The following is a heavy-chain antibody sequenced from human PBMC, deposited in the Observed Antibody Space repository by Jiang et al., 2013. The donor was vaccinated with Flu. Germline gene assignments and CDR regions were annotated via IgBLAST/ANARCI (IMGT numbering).Heavy chain of an antibody. CDR1: GGSISSGGYS. J-gene: IGHJ4*02. D-gene: IGHD3-16*01. CDR3: ARGGGGGLPPFDY. V-gene: IGHV4-30-2*01. CDR2: IYHSGST. Sequence: TCAVSGGSISSGGYSWSWIRQPPGKGLEWIGYIYHSGSTYYNPSLKSRVTISVDRSKNQFSLKLSSVTAADTAVYYCARGGGGGLPPFDYWGQGTLVTVSS.